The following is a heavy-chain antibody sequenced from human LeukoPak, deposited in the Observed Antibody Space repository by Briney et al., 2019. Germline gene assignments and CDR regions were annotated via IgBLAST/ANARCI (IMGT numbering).Heavy chain of an antibody. CDR3: ARAPANYYMDV. D-gene: IGHD2-8*01. V-gene: IGHV4-38-2*01. CDR1: GYSISSTYY. J-gene: IGHJ6*03. Sequence: PSETLSLTCAVSGYSISSTYYWGWIRKPPGKGLKWIGGMYHNGNTYYSPSLRSRVAMSVDTSKNQFSLNLSSVTAADTAVYYCARAPANYYMDVWGKGTTVTVSS. CDR2: MYHNGNT.